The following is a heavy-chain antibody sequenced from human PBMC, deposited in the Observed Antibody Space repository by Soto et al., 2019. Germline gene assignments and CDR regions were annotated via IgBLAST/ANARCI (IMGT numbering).Heavy chain of an antibody. CDR2: IIPIFGTA. CDR1: GGTFSSYA. Sequence: QVQLVQSGAEVKKPGSSVKVSCKASGGTFSSYAISWVRQAPGQGLEWMGGIIPIFGTANYAQQYQGRVRITADESTSTAYMELSSLRSEDTAVYYCLYYGDYVHGDDYWGQGTLVTVSS. CDR3: LYYGDYVHGDDY. J-gene: IGHJ4*02. D-gene: IGHD4-17*01. V-gene: IGHV1-69*01.